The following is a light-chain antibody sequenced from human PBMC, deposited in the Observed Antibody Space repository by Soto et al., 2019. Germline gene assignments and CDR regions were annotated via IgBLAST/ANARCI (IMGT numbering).Light chain of an antibody. CDR3: SSYTGSSTVV. CDR1: SSDIGGYNY. V-gene: IGLV2-14*01. Sequence: QSALTQPASVSGSPGQSITISCTGTSSDIGGYNYVSWYQQHPGKAPKLMIYDVSYRPSGVSNRFSGSKPGNTASLTISGLQAEDEADYYCSSYTGSSTVVFGGGTKLTVL. J-gene: IGLJ2*01. CDR2: DVS.